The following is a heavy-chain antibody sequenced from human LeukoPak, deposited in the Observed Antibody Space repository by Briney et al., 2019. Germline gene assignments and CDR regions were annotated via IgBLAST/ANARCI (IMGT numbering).Heavy chain of an antibody. J-gene: IGHJ4*02. Sequence: PGGSLRLSCTASGFTFSNSAMHWVRQAPGKGLEWVAIISYDGTKTFYADSVKGRFAISRDSPGNMLYLQMNSLRAEDTAVYYCARNDFWSGYLSYWGQGTLVTVSS. CDR1: GFTFSNSA. D-gene: IGHD3-3*01. CDR3: ARNDFWSGYLSY. V-gene: IGHV3-30*09. CDR2: ISYDGTKT.